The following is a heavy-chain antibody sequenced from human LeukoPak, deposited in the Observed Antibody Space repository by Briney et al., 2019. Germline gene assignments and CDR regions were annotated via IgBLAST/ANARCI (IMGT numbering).Heavy chain of an antibody. D-gene: IGHD2-21*02. Sequence: GGSLRLSCAASGFTFSSYGMHWVRQAPGKGLEWAAFIRYDGSNKYYADSMKGRFTISRDNSKNTLYLQMNSLRAEDTAVYYCAKGVKHIVVVTAQHYFDYWGQGTLVTVSS. CDR3: AKGVKHIVVVTAQHYFDY. V-gene: IGHV3-30*02. J-gene: IGHJ4*02. CDR2: IRYDGSNK. CDR1: GFTFSSYG.